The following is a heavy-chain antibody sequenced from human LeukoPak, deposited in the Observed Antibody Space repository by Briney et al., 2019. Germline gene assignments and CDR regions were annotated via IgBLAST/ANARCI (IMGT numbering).Heavy chain of an antibody. CDR2: ISGSGVTT. CDR1: GFTFSSYG. J-gene: IGHJ5*02. Sequence: PTGGTLRLSCAASGFTFSSYGMSWVRQAPGKGLEWVSAISGSGVTTYYADSVKGRFTISRDNAKNSLYLQIHSLRAEDTAVYYCARDRMNFDILKSSGWFDPWGQGTLVIVSS. V-gene: IGHV3-23*01. D-gene: IGHD3-9*01. CDR3: ARDRMNFDILKSSGWFDP.